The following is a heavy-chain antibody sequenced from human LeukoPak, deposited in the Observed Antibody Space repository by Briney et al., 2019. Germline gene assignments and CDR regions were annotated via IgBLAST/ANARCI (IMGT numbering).Heavy chain of an antibody. J-gene: IGHJ4*02. V-gene: IGHV3-30*04. CDR3: ARGLAVRSGSYYY. CDR2: ISYDGSNK. Sequence: PGGSLRLSCAASGFTFSSYAMPWVRQAPGKGLEWVAVISYDGSNKYYADSVKGRFTISRDNSKNTLYLQMNSLRAEDTAVYYCARGLAVRSGSYYYWGQGTLVTVSS. CDR1: GFTFSSYA. D-gene: IGHD1-26*01.